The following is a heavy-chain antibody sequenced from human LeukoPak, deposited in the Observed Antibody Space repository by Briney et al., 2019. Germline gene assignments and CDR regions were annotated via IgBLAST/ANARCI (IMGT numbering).Heavy chain of an antibody. CDR3: AREKTAYYYDSSGFSEGAFDI. CDR1: GGSISSGGEY. D-gene: IGHD3-22*01. V-gene: IGHV4-31*03. Sequence: PSQTLSLTCTVSGGSISSGGEYWSWLRQHPGKGLEWIGYVYYSGSTYYNPSLKSRVTIPVDTSENQFSLNLSSVTAADTAVYYCAREKTAYYYDSSGFSEGAFDIWGQGTMVTVSS. CDR2: VYYSGST. J-gene: IGHJ3*02.